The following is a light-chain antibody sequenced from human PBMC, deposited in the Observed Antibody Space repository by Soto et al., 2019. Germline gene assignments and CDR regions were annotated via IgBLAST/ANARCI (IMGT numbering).Light chain of an antibody. CDR3: QSYDSSLSGAV. CDR1: SSKIGAGYD. J-gene: IGLJ7*01. Sequence: QSVLTQPPSVSGAPGQRVTISCTGSSSKIGAGYDVHWYQQLPGTAPKLLIYGNSNRPSGVPHRFSGSKSGTSASLAITGLQAEDEADYYCQSYDSSLSGAVFGGGTQLTVL. CDR2: GNS. V-gene: IGLV1-40*01.